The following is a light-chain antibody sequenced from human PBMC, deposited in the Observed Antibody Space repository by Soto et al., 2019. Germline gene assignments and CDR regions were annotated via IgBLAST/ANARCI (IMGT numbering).Light chain of an antibody. Sequence: LTQPRSVSGSPGQSVTISCTGTSSDVGGYNYVSWYQQHPGKAPKLMIYDVNKRPSGVPDRFSGSKSGNAASLTISGLQAEDEADYYCCSYAGSYWVFGGGTKLTVL. CDR3: CSYAGSYWV. CDR2: DVN. J-gene: IGLJ3*02. CDR1: SSDVGGYNY. V-gene: IGLV2-11*01.